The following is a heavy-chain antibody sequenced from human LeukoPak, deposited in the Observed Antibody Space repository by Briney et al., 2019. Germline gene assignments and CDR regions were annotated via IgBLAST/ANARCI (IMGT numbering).Heavy chain of an antibody. CDR3: AKREWIQLWLPLSY. CDR2: ISGSGGVT. CDR1: GFTFSSYA. D-gene: IGHD5-18*01. V-gene: IGHV3-23*01. Sequence: PGGSLRLSCAASGFTFSSYAMSWVRQAPGKGLEWVSAISGSGGVTYYADPVKGRFTISRDNSKNTLYLQMSSLRAEDTAVYYCAKREWIQLWLPLSYWGQGTLVTVSS. J-gene: IGHJ4*02.